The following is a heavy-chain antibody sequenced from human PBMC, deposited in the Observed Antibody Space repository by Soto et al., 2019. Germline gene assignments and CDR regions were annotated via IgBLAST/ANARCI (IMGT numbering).Heavy chain of an antibody. CDR3: VRKDYDILTGYPDY. Sequence: PGGSLRLSCAASGFTFSSYWMSWVRQAPGKGLEWVANIKQDGSEKYYVDSVKGRFTISRDNAKNSLYLQMNSLRAEDTAVYYCVRKDYDILTGYPDYWGQGTLVPVSS. CDR2: IKQDGSEK. J-gene: IGHJ4*02. CDR1: GFTFSSYW. V-gene: IGHV3-7*01. D-gene: IGHD3-9*01.